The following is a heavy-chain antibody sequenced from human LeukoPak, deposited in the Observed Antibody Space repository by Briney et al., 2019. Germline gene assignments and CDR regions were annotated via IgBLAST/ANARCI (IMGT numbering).Heavy chain of an antibody. J-gene: IGHJ4*02. CDR2: ISNSGGRT. CDR3: AKSYNGYESKPDY. V-gene: IGHV3-23*01. CDR1: GFTFSSYA. D-gene: IGHD5-12*01. Sequence: GGSLRLSCAASGFTFSSYAMSWVRQAPGKGLVWVSSISNSGGRTFYTDSVKGRFTISRDNSKITLYLQMNSLRAEDTAVYYCAKSYNGYESKPDYWGQGTLVTVSS.